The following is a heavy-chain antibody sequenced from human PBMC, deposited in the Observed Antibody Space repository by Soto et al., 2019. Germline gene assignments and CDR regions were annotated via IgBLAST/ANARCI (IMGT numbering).Heavy chain of an antibody. CDR3: ARHCSSTSCYPNYYYYYMYV. D-gene: IGHD2-2*01. CDR2: ISAYNGNT. CDR1: GYTFTSYG. J-gene: IGHJ6*03. V-gene: IGHV1-18*01. Sequence: ASVKVSCKASGYTFTSYGISWVRQAPGQGLEWMGWISAYNGNTNYAQKLQGRVTMTTDTSTSTAYMELRSLRSDDTAVYYCARHCSSTSCYPNYYYYYMYVWGKGTTVTVSS.